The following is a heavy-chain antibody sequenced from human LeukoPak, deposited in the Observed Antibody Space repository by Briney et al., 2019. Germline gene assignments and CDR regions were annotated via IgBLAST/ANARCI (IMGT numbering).Heavy chain of an antibody. CDR1: GFTVSSNY. V-gene: IGHV4-4*02. D-gene: IGHD1-26*01. J-gene: IGHJ6*02. CDR3: ARQKWEQQGRDYYFNGLDV. CDR2: IYLYGTT. Sequence: RSGGSLRLSCAASGFTVSSNYMSWVRQAPGKGLEWIGEIYLYGTTNYNPSLKSRVTVSVDRSKNQFSLKLSSVTAADTAVYYCARQKWEQQGRDYYFNGLDVWGPGTTVTVSS.